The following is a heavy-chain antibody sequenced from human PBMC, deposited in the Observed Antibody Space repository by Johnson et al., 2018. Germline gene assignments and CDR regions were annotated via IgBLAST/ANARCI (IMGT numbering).Heavy chain of an antibody. J-gene: IGHJ6*03. D-gene: IGHD2-8*01. CDR1: GFTFSSYA. CDR2: LSGRGGST. CDR3: PKFYCTNGVCSYYYYYYMDG. Sequence: VQLVQSGGGLVQPGGSLRLSCAASGFTFSSYAMSWVRQAPGKGLAWVSALSGRGGSTYYADAVKGRFTISRDNSKNPLYLQMNSLRAEDTAVYYRPKFYCTNGVCSYYYYYYMDGGGKGTTVTVSS. V-gene: IGHV3-23*04.